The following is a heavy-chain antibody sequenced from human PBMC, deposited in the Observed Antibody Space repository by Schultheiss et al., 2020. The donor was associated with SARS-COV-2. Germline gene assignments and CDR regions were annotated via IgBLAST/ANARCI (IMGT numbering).Heavy chain of an antibody. J-gene: IGHJ4*02. D-gene: IGHD3-10*01. CDR3: ARDELLWFGELPFDY. CDR2: INHSGST. CDR1: GGSISSYY. Sequence: SETLSLTCTVSGGSISSYYWSWIRQPPGKGLEWIGEINHSGSTNYNPSLKSRVTISVDTSKNQFSLKLSSVTAADTAVYYCARDELLWFGELPFDYWGQGTLVTVSS. V-gene: IGHV4-34*01.